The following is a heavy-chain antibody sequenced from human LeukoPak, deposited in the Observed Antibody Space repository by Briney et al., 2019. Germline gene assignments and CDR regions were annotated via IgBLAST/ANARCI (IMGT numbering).Heavy chain of an antibody. D-gene: IGHD3-10*01. Sequence: GGSLRLSCAGPGFTFSYYGFHWVRQAPAKGLEWVAFIRFDGNDKYYAKSVKGRFTISRDTSRNTVSLQMNSLRLEDTAIYYCAKPLMRDRWFGESWGQGTLVTVSS. CDR3: AKPLMRDRWFGES. J-gene: IGHJ5*02. CDR1: GFTFSYYG. CDR2: IRFDGNDK. V-gene: IGHV3-30*02.